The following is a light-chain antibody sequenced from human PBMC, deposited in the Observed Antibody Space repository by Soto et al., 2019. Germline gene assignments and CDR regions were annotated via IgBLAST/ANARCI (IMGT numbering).Light chain of an antibody. V-gene: IGKV3-20*01. CDR3: QQYGSSPLT. CDR2: GAS. CDR1: QSVSSGY. Sequence: DIVLTQSPGTLSLSPGERATLSCRASQSVSSGYLDWYQQKPGQAPRLLIYGASSRATGIPDRFSGGGSGTDFTLTVSRLEPEDFAVYYCQQYGSSPLTFGGGTKVEIK. J-gene: IGKJ4*01.